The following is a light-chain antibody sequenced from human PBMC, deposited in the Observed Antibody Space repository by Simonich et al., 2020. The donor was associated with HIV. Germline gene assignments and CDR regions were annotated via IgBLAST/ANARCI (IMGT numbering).Light chain of an antibody. V-gene: IGLV2-11*01. J-gene: IGLJ2*01. Sequence: QSALTQPRSVSGSPGQSVTISCTGTSSDVGSYNYVSWYQPHPGKAPKLMIYDVSKRPSGVPDRFSGSKSGNTASLTISGLQAEDEADYYCCSYAGSSTWVFGGGTKLTVL. CDR1: SSDVGSYNY. CDR2: DVS. CDR3: CSYAGSSTWV.